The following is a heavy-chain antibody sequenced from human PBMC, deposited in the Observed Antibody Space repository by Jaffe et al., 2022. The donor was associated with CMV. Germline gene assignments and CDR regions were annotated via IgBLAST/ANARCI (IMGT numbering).Heavy chain of an antibody. V-gene: IGHV5-51*01. J-gene: IGHJ6*02. D-gene: IGHD6-13*01. CDR1: GYSFTSYW. Sequence: EVQLVQSGAEVKKPGESLKISCKGSGYSFTSYWIGWVRQMPGKGLEWMGIIYPGDSDTRYSPSFQGQVTISADKSISTAYLQWSSLKASDTAMYYCARLTSSWSYYYYYGMDVWGQGTTVTVSS. CDR2: IYPGDSDT. CDR3: ARLTSSWSYYYYYGMDV.